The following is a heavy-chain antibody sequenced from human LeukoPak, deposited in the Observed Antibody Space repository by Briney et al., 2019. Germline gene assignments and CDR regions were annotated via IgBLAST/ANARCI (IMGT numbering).Heavy chain of an antibody. V-gene: IGHV1-69*05. Sequence: SVKVSCKASGGTFNTYAISWVRQVPGQGLEWMGRIIPIFGTANYAQKFQGRVTITTDESTSTAYMELSSLRSEDTAVYYCARFDPVCSTSCYERGGFDPWGQGTLVTVSS. CDR2: IIPIFGTA. D-gene: IGHD2-2*01. CDR3: ARFDPVCSTSCYERGGFDP. CDR1: GGTFNTYA. J-gene: IGHJ5*02.